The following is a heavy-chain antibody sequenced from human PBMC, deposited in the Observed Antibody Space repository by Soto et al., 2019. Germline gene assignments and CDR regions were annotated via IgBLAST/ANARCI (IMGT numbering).Heavy chain of an antibody. CDR3: ARGTFLTTMIGGDF. D-gene: IGHD3-22*01. J-gene: IGHJ4*02. Sequence: DVQLVESGGGLVKPGGSLRLSCAASGFTFSSYSMNWVRQAPGKGLEWVSSISSSSSYIYYADSVKGRFTISRDNAKNALYRQMNSLRAEATAVYYCARGTFLTTMIGGDFWGQGTLVTVSS. V-gene: IGHV3-21*01. CDR2: ISSSSSYI. CDR1: GFTFSSYS.